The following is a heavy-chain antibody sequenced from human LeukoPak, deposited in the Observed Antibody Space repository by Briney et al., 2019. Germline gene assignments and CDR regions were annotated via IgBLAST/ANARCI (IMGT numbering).Heavy chain of an antibody. V-gene: IGHV4-61*02. CDR3: ARAPLYYYDSSGYFPPLFDY. CDR1: GGSISSGSYY. Sequence: SQTLSLTCTVSGGSISSGSYYWSWIRQPAGKGLEWIGRIYTSGSTNYNPSLKSRVTMSVDTSKNQFSLKLSSVTAADTAVYYCARAPLYYYDSSGYFPPLFDYWGQGTLVTVSS. J-gene: IGHJ4*02. CDR2: IYTSGST. D-gene: IGHD3-22*01.